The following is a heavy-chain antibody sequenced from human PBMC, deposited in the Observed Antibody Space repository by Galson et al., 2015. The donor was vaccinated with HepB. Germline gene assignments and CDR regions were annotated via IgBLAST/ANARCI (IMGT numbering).Heavy chain of an antibody. J-gene: IGHJ3*02. CDR1: GFTVSSNY. V-gene: IGHV3-66*01. Sequence: LRLSCAASGFTVSSNYMSWVRQAPGKGLEWVSVIYSGGSSYYADSVKGRFTISRDNSKNTLYLQMNSLRAEDTAVYYCARGHGSRSDAFDIWGQGTMVTVSS. CDR3: ARGHGSRSDAFDI. CDR2: IYSGGSS. D-gene: IGHD1-26*01.